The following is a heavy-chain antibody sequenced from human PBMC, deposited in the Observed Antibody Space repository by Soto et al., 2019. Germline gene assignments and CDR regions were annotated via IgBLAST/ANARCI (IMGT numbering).Heavy chain of an antibody. V-gene: IGHV1-18*01. CDR1: GYNFNNYA. Sequence: QVQLVQSGAEVKKPGASVKVSCKASGYNFNNYAITWVRQAPGQGPEWMGWISLHDGHTNYAQRLQGRVTMTTDTITETAYMELRSLRSDDTAVEYCARLGVGVNFIDCWGQVTLVTVSS. CDR2: ISLHDGHT. CDR3: ARLGVGVNFIDC. D-gene: IGHD1-20*01. J-gene: IGHJ4*02.